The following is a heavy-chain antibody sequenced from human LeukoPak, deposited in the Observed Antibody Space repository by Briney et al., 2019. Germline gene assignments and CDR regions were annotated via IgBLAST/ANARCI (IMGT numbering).Heavy chain of an antibody. J-gene: IGHJ4*02. V-gene: IGHV3-66*01. CDR3: ARTAAAGGIGY. CDR2: IYSSGST. D-gene: IGHD6-13*01. CDR1: GFTVSTNY. Sequence: GGSLRLSCAASGFTVSTNYMSWVRQAPGKGLEWISIIYSSGSTYYADSVKGRFTISRDNAKNSLYLQMNSLRAEDTAVYYCARTAAAGGIGYWGQGTLVTVSS.